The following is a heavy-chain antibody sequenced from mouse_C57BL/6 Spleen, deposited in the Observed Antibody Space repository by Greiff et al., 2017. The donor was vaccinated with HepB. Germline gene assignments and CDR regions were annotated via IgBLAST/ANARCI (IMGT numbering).Heavy chain of an antibody. V-gene: IGHV1-81*01. D-gene: IGHD2-4*01. CDR1: GYTFTSYG. Sequence: VKLMESGAELARPGASVKLSCKASGYTFTSYGISWVKQRTGQGLEWIGEIYPRSGNTYYNEKFKGKATLTADKSSSTAYMELRSLTSEDSAVYFCASRGDYDEFFDYWGQGTTLTVSS. J-gene: IGHJ2*01. CDR2: IYPRSGNT. CDR3: ASRGDYDEFFDY.